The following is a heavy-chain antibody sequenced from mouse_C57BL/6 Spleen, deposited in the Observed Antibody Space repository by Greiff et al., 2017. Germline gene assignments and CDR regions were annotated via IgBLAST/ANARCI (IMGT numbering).Heavy chain of an antibody. CDR3: ARDGYTWFAY. V-gene: IGHV1-4*01. J-gene: IGHJ3*01. Sequence: QVQLQQSGAELARPGASVKMSCKASGYTFTSYTMHWVKQRPGQGLEWNGYINPSSGYTKYNQKFKDKATLTEDKSSGTAYMQLSSLTSDDSAVYYCARDGYTWFAYWGQGTLVTVSA. CDR1: GYTFTSYT. D-gene: IGHD2-3*01. CDR2: INPSSGYT.